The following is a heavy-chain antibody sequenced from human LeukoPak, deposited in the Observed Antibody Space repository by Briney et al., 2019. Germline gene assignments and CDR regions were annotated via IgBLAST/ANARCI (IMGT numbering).Heavy chain of an antibody. D-gene: IGHD3-3*01. V-gene: IGHV1-24*01. CDR2: FDPEDGKT. Sequence: PQASVKVSCKVSGYTLTELSMHWVRQAPGKGLEWMGGFDPEDGKTIYAQKFQGRVTMTEDTSTDTAYMELSSLRSEDTAVYYCATTALFDYDFWSGYIYWGQGTLVTVSS. J-gene: IGHJ4*02. CDR3: ATTALFDYDFWSGYIY. CDR1: GYTLTELS.